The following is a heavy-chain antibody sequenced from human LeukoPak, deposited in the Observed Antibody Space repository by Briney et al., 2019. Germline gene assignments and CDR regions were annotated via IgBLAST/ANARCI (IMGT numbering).Heavy chain of an antibody. CDR3: ARDPYSSSWWYFDL. V-gene: IGHV4-59*01. J-gene: IGHJ2*01. D-gene: IGHD6-13*01. Sequence: KPSETLSLTCTVSGGSISSYYWSWIRQPPGKGLEWIGYIYYSGSTNYNPSLKSRVTISVDTSKNQFSLKLSSVTAADTAVYYCARDPYSSSWWYFDLWGRGTLVTMSS. CDR1: GGSISSYY. CDR2: IYYSGST.